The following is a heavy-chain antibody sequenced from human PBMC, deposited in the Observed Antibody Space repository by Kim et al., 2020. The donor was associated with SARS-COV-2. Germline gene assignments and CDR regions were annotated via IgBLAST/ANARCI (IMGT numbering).Heavy chain of an antibody. Sequence: AQKLQGRVTKTTDTSTSTAYMELRSLRSDDTAVYYCARYAAGGTKVNFDYWGQGTLVTVSS. CDR3: ARYAAGGTKVNFDY. J-gene: IGHJ4*02. D-gene: IGHD2-8*01. V-gene: IGHV1-18*01.